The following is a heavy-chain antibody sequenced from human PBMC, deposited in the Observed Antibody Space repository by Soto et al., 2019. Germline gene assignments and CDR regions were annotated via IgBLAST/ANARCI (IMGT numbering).Heavy chain of an antibody. CDR2: ISYDGSNK. CDR1: GFTFSSYG. J-gene: IGHJ6*02. V-gene: IGHV3-30*18. Sequence: GGSLRLSCAASGFTFSSYGMHWVRQAPGKGLEWVAVISYDGSNKYYADSVKGRFTISRDNSKNTLYLQMNSLRAEDTAVYYCANTGAIQYYGMDVWGQGTKVTVSS. CDR3: ANTGAIQYYGMDV. D-gene: IGHD1-26*01.